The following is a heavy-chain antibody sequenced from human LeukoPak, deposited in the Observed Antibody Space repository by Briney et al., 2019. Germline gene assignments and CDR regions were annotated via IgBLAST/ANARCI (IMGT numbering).Heavy chain of an antibody. CDR3: ATGRNGVVPAPILGAGPWAYYYAMDV. CDR1: GGSFSGYD. V-gene: IGHV4-34*01. D-gene: IGHD2-2*02. J-gene: IGHJ6*04. Sequence: SETLSLTCAVYGGSFSGYDWSWIRQPPGKGLEWIGEINHSGSTNYNPSLKSRVTISIDTSKKQFSLKLGSVTAADTAVYYCATGRNGVVPAPILGAGPWAYYYAMDVWGKGTTVTVSA. CDR2: INHSGST.